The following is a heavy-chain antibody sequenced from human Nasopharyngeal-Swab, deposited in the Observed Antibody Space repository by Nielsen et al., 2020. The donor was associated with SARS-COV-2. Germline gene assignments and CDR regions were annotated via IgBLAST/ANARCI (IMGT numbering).Heavy chain of an antibody. CDR3: ARYPRSSWSSYGMDV. Sequence: WIRQPPGKGLEWIGYIYYTGSTYCNPSLKSRVTISVDTSKNQFSLKLTSVTAADTAVYYCARYPRSSWSSYGMDVWGQGTTVTVSS. D-gene: IGHD6-13*01. J-gene: IGHJ6*02. V-gene: IGHV4-31*02. CDR2: IYYTGST.